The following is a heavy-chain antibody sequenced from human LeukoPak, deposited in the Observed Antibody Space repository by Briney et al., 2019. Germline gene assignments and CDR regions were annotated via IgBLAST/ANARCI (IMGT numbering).Heavy chain of an antibody. CDR1: GYTLTELS. CDR2: FDPEDGET. D-gene: IGHD3-22*01. CDR3: ARDFGDSSGCCTFDY. V-gene: IGHV1-24*01. Sequence: ASVKVSCEVSGYTLTELSMHWVRQAPGKGLEWMGGFDPEDGETIYAQKFQGRVTMIEDTSTDTAYMELSSLRSEDTAVYYCARDFGDSSGCCTFDYRGQGTLVTVSS. J-gene: IGHJ4*02.